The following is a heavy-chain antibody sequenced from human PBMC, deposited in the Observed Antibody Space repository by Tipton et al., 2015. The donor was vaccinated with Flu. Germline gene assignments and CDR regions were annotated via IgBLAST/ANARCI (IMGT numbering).Heavy chain of an antibody. J-gene: IGHJ6*02. Sequence: RSLRLSCKTSGFDFSVYGMHWVRQAPGKGLEWVAVIWYDGSNEHYADSVKGRFIISRDNSKKTLYLQMNNLRVEDTAIYYCARDEGVVNYYFGMDVWGQGTLVTVSS. V-gene: IGHV3-33*01. CDR1: GFDFSVYG. CDR2: IWYDGSNE. CDR3: ARDEGVVNYYFGMDV.